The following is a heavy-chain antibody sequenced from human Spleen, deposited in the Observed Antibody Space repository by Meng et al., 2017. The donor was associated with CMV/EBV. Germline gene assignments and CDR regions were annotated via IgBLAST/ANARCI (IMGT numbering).Heavy chain of an antibody. V-gene: IGHV1-2*02. D-gene: IGHD1-26*01. CDR2: INPNSGGT. CDR1: GYHFTGYH. Sequence: GQGGEAGAEVKEAGGAVEGCCKAFGYHFTGYHMHWVRQGPGQGVEWMGWINPNSGGTNYAQKFQGRVTMTRDTSISTAYMELSRLRSDDTAVYYCARLGATKDYWGQGTLVTVSS. CDR3: ARLGATKDY. J-gene: IGHJ4*02.